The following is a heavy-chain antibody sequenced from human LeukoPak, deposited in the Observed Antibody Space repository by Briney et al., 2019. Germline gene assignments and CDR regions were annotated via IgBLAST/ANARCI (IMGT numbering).Heavy chain of an antibody. CDR1: GFSFSSYG. J-gene: IGHJ4*02. CDR3: ARDPRGYEFDY. V-gene: IGHV3-30*03. CDR2: ISYDGSVK. Sequence: GGSLRLSCAVSGFSFSSYGMHWVRQAPGKGLEWVAVISYDGSVKYYADSVKGRVTISRDNPKNTLYLQMNSLRAEDTAVYYCARDPRGYEFDYWGQGTLVTVSS. D-gene: IGHD5-12*01.